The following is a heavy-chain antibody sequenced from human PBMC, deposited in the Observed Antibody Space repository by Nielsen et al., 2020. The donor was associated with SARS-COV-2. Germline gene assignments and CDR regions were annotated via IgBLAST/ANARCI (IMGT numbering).Heavy chain of an antibody. CDR3: AKFLMGHYDFWSNYPDALDV. D-gene: IGHD3-3*01. CDR1: GFTFNNYA. J-gene: IGHJ3*01. Sequence: GESLKISCAASGFTFNNYAMSWVRQAPGKGLEWVSSISGSGGSAYYADSVEGRFTISRDNSKNTLFLLMSSLRADDTAIFYCAKFLMGHYDFWSNYPDALDVWGQGTMVTVSS. CDR2: ISGSGGSA. V-gene: IGHV3-23*01.